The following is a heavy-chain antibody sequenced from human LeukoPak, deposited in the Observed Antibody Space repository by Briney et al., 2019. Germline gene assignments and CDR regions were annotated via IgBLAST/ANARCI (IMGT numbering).Heavy chain of an antibody. J-gene: IGHJ6*03. V-gene: IGHV3-30-3*01. Sequence: GGSLGLSCAASGFTFSSYAMHWVRQAPGKGLEWVAVISYDGSNKYYADSVKGRFTISRDNSKNTLYLQMNSLRAEDTAVYYCARGFYGDYVIYYYYYYMDVWGKGTTVTVSS. CDR1: GFTFSSYA. D-gene: IGHD4-17*01. CDR2: ISYDGSNK. CDR3: ARGFYGDYVIYYYYYYMDV.